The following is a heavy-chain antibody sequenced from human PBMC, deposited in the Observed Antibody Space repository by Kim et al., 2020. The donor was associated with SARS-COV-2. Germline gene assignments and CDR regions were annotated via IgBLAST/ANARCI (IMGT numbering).Heavy chain of an antibody. CDR3: AAFIGSSGCN. CDR2: GNT. Sequence: GNTNYAQKFQDRVTITRDMSTSTAYMELSSLRSEDTAVYYCAAFIGSSGCNWGQGTLVTVSS. V-gene: IGHV1-58*01. D-gene: IGHD6-19*01. J-gene: IGHJ4*02.